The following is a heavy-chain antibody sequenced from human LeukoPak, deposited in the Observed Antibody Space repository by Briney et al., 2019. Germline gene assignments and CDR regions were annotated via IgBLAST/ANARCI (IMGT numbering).Heavy chain of an antibody. CDR2: IRSKANSYAT. CDR1: GFTFSGSA. Sequence: QPGGSLRLSCAASGFTFSGSAMHWVRRASGKGLVWVGRIRSKANSYATAYAASVKGRFTISRDDSKNTAYLQMNSLRAEDTAVYYCARAGVVAYIGALGYFDYWGQGTLVTVSS. V-gene: IGHV3-73*01. D-gene: IGHD2-15*01. J-gene: IGHJ4*02. CDR3: ARAGVVAYIGALGYFDY.